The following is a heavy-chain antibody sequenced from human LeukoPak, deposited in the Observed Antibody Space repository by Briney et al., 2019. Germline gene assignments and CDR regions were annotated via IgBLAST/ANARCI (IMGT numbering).Heavy chain of an antibody. V-gene: IGHV4-39*07. J-gene: IGHJ6*03. CDR2: IYYSGST. CDR1: GFAFSSYS. Sequence: IPGGSLRLSCAASGFAFSSYSMSWIRQPPGKGLEWIGSIYYSGSTYYNPSLKSRVTISVDTSKNQFSLKLSSVTAADTAVYYCARVADYYYYMDVWGKGTTVTVSS. CDR3: ARVADYYYYMDV. D-gene: IGHD6-25*01.